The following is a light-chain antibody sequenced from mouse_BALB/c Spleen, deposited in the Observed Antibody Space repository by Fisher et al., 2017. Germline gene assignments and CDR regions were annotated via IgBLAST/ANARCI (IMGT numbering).Light chain of an antibody. J-gene: IGKJ5*01. V-gene: IGKV4-80*01. CDR2: STS. Sequence: IVLTQAPAIMSASLGEEITLTCSASSSVSYMHWYQQKSGTSPKLLIYSTSNLASGVPSRFSGSGSGTSYSLTISRMEAEDAATYYCQQWSSYPFTFGAGTKLELK. CDR3: QQWSSYPFT. CDR1: SSVSY.